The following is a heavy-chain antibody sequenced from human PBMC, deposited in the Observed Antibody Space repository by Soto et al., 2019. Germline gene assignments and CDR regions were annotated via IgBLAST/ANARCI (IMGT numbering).Heavy chain of an antibody. CDR2: INPNSGGT. D-gene: IGHD6-13*01. Sequence: ASVKVSCKASGFTFSAYYIYWVRQAPGQGLEWIGWINPNSGGTNNAQKFQGRVTMTRDTSTSTVYMELSALIPDDTAVYYCGMCFRVENSSSWRSAYYGMDVWGQGTTVTVSS. J-gene: IGHJ6*02. V-gene: IGHV1-2*02. CDR3: GMCFRVENSSSWRSAYYGMDV. CDR1: GFTFSAYY.